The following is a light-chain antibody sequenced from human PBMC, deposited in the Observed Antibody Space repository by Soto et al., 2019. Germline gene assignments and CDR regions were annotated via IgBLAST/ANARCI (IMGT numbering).Light chain of an antibody. J-gene: IGKJ1*01. Sequence: DIRLTQSPSFLSASVGDRVTITCRASLDINSYLAWYQQKPVKAPKLLIYAASTLHNAVPSRFSGAGSGTEFTLTISSLQPEDFATYYCQQLHIYPRTFGQGTKVEF. CDR1: LDINSY. CDR3: QQLHIYPRT. V-gene: IGKV1-9*01. CDR2: AAS.